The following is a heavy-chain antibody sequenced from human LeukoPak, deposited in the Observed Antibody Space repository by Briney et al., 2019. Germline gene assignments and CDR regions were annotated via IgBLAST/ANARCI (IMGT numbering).Heavy chain of an antibody. CDR1: GGSIRSYY. D-gene: IGHD6-13*01. CDR2: IYYSGST. V-gene: IGHV4-59*01. J-gene: IGHJ3*02. CDR3: AKIIAAAGYDAFDI. Sequence: PSEPLSLTCTLSGGSIRSYYWSWIRQPPGKGPEWIGYIYYSGSTTYHPSLKSRVTISVDTSKNQFSLKLSSVTAADTAVYYCAKIIAAAGYDAFDIWGQGTMVTVSS.